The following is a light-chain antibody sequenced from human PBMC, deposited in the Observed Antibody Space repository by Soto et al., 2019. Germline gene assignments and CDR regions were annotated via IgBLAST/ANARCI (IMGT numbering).Light chain of an antibody. Sequence: DIQMTQSPSTLSASVGDRVTITCRASQSISTWLAWYQQKPGKAPKLLVYKASRLETGGPSRFIGSRSATEFTLTISSLQPDDFATYYCQQYNSYSERTFGQGTKVEIK. CDR1: QSISTW. CDR2: KAS. CDR3: QQYNSYSERT. J-gene: IGKJ1*01. V-gene: IGKV1-5*03.